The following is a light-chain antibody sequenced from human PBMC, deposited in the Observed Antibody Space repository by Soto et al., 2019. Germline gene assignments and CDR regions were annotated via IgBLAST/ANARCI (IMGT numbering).Light chain of an antibody. CDR2: SNG. CDR3: AAWDDNLCVPV. V-gene: IGLV1-47*02. CDR1: ISNIGSNY. Sequence: QSVLTQPPSASGAPGQRVTISCSGSISNIGSNYVYWYQQLPEPAPKLLIYSNGQRPSGVPDRFSGSKYGNSDSLDISGLRSEDEADDLCAAWDDNLCVPVFGGGSKLTV. J-gene: IGLJ2*01.